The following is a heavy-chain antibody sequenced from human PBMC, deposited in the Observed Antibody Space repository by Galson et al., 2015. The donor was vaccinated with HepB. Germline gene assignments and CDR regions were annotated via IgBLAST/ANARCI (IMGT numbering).Heavy chain of an antibody. D-gene: IGHD3-9*01. V-gene: IGHV3-53*01. CDR3: ASCLRYFDWLLSKGYYYYGMDV. CDR1: GFTVSSNY. Sequence: SLRLSCAASGFTVSSNYMSWVRQAPGKGLKWVSVIYSGGSTYYADSVKGRFTISRDNSKNTLYLQMNSLRAEDTAVYHCASCLRYFDWLLSKGYYYYGMDVWAQGTTVTVSS. CDR2: IYSGGST. J-gene: IGHJ6*02.